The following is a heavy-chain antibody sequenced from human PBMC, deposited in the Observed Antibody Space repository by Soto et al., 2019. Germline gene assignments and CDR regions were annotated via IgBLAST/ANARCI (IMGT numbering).Heavy chain of an antibody. CDR2: INHSGST. D-gene: IGHD2-2*01. Sequence: PSETLSLTCAVYVGSFSGYYWSWVRQPPGKGLEWIAEINHSGSTNYNPSLKSRVTISVDTSKNYFSLKLSFVTAADTAVYYCARALPVSRYCISIDCPRSGMDVWGQGTTVTV. CDR1: VGSFSGYY. CDR3: ARALPVSRYCISIDCPRSGMDV. J-gene: IGHJ6*02. V-gene: IGHV4-34*01.